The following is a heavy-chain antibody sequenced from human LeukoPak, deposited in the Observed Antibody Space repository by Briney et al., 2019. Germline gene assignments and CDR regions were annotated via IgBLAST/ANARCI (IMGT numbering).Heavy chain of an antibody. J-gene: IGHJ5*02. D-gene: IGHD3-10*01. CDR1: GGSVSDYY. Sequence: PSETLSLTCTISGGSVSDYYWSWIRQSPGKGLEWIGYIYHTGSTSYSPSLKSRVTISVDTSKNQFSLKLSSVTAADTAVYYCARNTMVRAPGGFDPWGQGTLVTVSS. CDR3: ARNTMVRAPGGFDP. CDR2: IYHTGST. V-gene: IGHV4-59*02.